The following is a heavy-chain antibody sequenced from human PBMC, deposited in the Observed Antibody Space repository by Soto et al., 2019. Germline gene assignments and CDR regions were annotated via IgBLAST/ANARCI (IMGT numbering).Heavy chain of an antibody. J-gene: IGHJ4*02. V-gene: IGHV3-64*01. D-gene: IGHD5-12*01. CDR3: ARGSTGYHFAY. Sequence: EVQLVESGGGLVQPGGSLRLSCAASGFTFSNYAMHWVRQAPGKGLEYVSTISSNGHSTDYANSVKGRFTISRDNSMNTLYLQMGSLRAEDMAVYYCARGSTGYHFAYWGQGTLVTVSS. CDR2: ISSNGHST. CDR1: GFTFSNYA.